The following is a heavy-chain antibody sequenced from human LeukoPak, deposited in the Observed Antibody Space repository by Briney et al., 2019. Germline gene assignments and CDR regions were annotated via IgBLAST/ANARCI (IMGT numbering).Heavy chain of an antibody. D-gene: IGHD3-10*01. CDR2: INRSGST. J-gene: IGHJ4*02. Sequence: SASLSLTCAVYGGFLSGYYGSWIRQPPGKGMESIGEINRSGSTNYNASLKGRVTISIDTSKNQLSLKLSSVTAADTAVYYCASFGAAASPSGDYWGQGTLVTVSS. V-gene: IGHV4-34*01. CDR1: GGFLSGYY. CDR3: ASFGAAASPSGDY.